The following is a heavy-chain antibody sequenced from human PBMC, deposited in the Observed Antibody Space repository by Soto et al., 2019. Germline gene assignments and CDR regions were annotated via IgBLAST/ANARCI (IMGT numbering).Heavy chain of an antibody. CDR2: INPHDGSA. V-gene: IGHV1-46*01. Sequence: ASVKVSCKASGYTFTTYYMHWVRQAPGQGLEWLGIINPHDGSATYAQKFQGRVTITRDASTSTVYMDLSSLTSEDTAVYYCARVQVASGWRYAGDYWGQGTLVTVSS. D-gene: IGHD6-19*01. CDR1: GYTFTTYY. J-gene: IGHJ4*02. CDR3: ARVQVASGWRYAGDY.